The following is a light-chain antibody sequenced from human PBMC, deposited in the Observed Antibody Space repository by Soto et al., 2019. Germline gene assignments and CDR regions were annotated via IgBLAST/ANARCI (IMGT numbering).Light chain of an antibody. Sequence: QSASVSGSPGQSITISCTGTSSDVGGYNYVSWYQQHPGKAPKLMICEVSNRPSGVSNRFSGSKSGNTASLTISGLQAEDEADYYCSSYTSSSTYVFGTGTKLTVL. CDR3: SSYTSSSTYV. CDR2: EVS. V-gene: IGLV2-14*01. J-gene: IGLJ1*01. CDR1: SSDVGGYNY.